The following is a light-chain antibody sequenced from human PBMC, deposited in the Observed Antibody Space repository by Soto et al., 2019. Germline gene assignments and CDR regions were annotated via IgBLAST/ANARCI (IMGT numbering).Light chain of an antibody. CDR1: SSDVGSYNL. CDR2: EIN. Sequence: QSALTQPASVSGSPGQSITISCTGTSSDVGSYNLVSWYQQLPGNAPKLIIYEINKRPSGVSNRFSGSKSGNTASLTISGLQAEDEADYYCCTYTGSSTFVIFGGGTKLTVL. V-gene: IGLV2-23*02. J-gene: IGLJ2*01. CDR3: CTYTGSSTFVI.